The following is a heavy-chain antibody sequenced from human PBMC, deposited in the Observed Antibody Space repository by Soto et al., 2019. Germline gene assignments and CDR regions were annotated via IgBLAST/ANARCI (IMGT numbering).Heavy chain of an antibody. Sequence: QVQLVQSGAEVKKPGSSVKVSCKASGGTFSSYAISWVRQAPGQGLEWMGGIIPIFGTANYAQKIQGRVTITADEYTSKAYMALSSLRSEDTAVYYCASAAGTFVPFDSWGQGTLVTVSS. D-gene: IGHD6-13*01. CDR1: GGTFSSYA. J-gene: IGHJ5*01. CDR2: IIPIFGTA. CDR3: ASAAGTFVPFDS. V-gene: IGHV1-69*12.